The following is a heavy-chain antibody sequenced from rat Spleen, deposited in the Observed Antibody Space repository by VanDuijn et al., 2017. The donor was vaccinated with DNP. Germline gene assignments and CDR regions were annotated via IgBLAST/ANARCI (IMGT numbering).Heavy chain of an antibody. CDR2: INTDGGGT. CDR1: GFTFSSYW. J-gene: IGHJ3*01. V-gene: IGHV5-58*01. D-gene: IGHD1-4*01. Sequence: EVQLVESGGGLVQPGRSLKLSCVASGFTFSSYWMYWIRQAPGKGLEWVASINTDGGGTYYPDSVKGRFTISRDNAENTVYLQMNSLRSEDTATYFCAKGTGGFAHWGQGTLVTVSS. CDR3: AKGTGGFAH.